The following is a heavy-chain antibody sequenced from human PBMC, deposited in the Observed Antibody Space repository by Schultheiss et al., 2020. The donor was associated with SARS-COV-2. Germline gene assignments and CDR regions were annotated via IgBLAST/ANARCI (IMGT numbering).Heavy chain of an antibody. J-gene: IGHJ4*02. CDR3: ARDLGWNDAGHDY. CDR1: GYTFNSYG. Sequence: ASVKVSCKASGYTFNSYGINWVRQAPGQGLEWMGWINAYNGNTNYAQKFQGRVTMTRDTSISTAYMELSRLRSDDTAVYYCARDLGWNDAGHDYWGQGTLVTVSS. D-gene: IGHD1-1*01. V-gene: IGHV1-18*01. CDR2: INAYNGNT.